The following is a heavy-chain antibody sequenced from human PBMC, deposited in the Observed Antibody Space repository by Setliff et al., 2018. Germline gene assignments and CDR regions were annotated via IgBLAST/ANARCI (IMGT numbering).Heavy chain of an antibody. V-gene: IGHV1-3*01. D-gene: IGHD6-19*01. Sequence: ASVKVSCKASGYTFTSYAMHWVRQAPGQRLEWMGWINAGNGNTKYSQKFQGRVTITRDTSTSTVYMELSSLRSEDTAVYYCARDEGSGWYVGYWGQGTLVTVS. J-gene: IGHJ4*02. CDR3: ARDEGSGWYVGY. CDR1: GYTFTSYA. CDR2: INAGNGNT.